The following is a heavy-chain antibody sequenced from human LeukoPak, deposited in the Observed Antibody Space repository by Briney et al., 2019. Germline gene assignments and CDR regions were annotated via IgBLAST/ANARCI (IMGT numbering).Heavy chain of an antibody. D-gene: IGHD3/OR15-3a*01. J-gene: IGHJ5*02. CDR1: GFTFRNFG. CDR2: IYYDGSNK. Sequence: GGSLRLSCAASGFTFRNFGMYWVRQAPGKGLERVAFIYYDGSNKYYGDTVRGRFTISRDNPQNMLYLQMNSLRVEDSAVYYCARGTEAKDVTLDPWGHGTLVTVSS. V-gene: IGHV3-30*02. CDR3: ARGTEAKDVTLDP.